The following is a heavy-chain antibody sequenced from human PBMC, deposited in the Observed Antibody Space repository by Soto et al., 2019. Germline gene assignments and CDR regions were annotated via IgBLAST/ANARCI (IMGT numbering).Heavy chain of an antibody. J-gene: IGHJ6*03. CDR2: IKSKTDGGTT. V-gene: IGHV3-15*01. D-gene: IGHD5-12*01. Sequence: EVQLVESGGGLVKPGGSLRLSCAASGFTFSNAWMSWVRQAPGKGLEWVGRIKSKTDGGTTDYAAPVKGRFTISRDDSKNTLYLQMNSLKTEDTAVYYCTTDYSGDDLEDYYYYYMDVWGKGTTVTVSS. CDR1: GFTFSNAW. CDR3: TTDYSGDDLEDYYYYYMDV.